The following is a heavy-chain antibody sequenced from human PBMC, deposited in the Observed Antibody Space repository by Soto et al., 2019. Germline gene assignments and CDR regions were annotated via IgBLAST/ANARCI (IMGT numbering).Heavy chain of an antibody. D-gene: IGHD2-2*02. CDR3: SGVGCSNSRCYTRGMDV. CDR1: GGSISGYY. CDR2: IYSDGTT. V-gene: IGHV4-4*07. J-gene: IGHJ6*02. Sequence: SETLSLTCTVSGGSISGYYWSWVRQPAGKGLEWVGRIYSDGTTNYSPSLKSRVTMSLDTSKNQFSLHLNSVTAADTAVYYCSGVGCSNSRCYTRGMDVWGQGTTVTVSS.